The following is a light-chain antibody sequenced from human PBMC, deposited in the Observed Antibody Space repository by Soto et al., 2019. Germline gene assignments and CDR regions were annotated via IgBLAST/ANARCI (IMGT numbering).Light chain of an antibody. J-gene: IGKJ1*01. V-gene: IGKV3-20*01. CDR3: QQYGSSGT. Sequence: EIVLTHSPGTLSLSPGEGGTLSPSASQSVSNNYLAWYQQKPGQAPRLLIYGASNRATGIPDRFSGSGSGTDFSLTIIRLEPEDFAVYYCQQYGSSGTFGQGTKVDIK. CDR1: QSVSNNY. CDR2: GAS.